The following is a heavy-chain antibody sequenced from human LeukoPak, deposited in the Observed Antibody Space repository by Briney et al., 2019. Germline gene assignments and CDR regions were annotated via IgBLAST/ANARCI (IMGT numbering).Heavy chain of an antibody. Sequence: PSETLSLSCTVSGGSISSSSYYWGWIRQPPGKGLEWIGSIYYSGSTYYNPSLKSRVTISVDTSKNQFSLKLSSVTAADTAVYYCARESSPGGIDYWGQGTLVTVSS. V-gene: IGHV4-39*07. CDR3: ARESSPGGIDY. J-gene: IGHJ4*02. CDR1: GGSISSSSYY. D-gene: IGHD3-10*01. CDR2: IYYSGST.